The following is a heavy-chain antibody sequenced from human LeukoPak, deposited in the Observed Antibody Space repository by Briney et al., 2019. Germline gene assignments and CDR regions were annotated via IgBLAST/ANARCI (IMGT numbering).Heavy chain of an antibody. J-gene: IGHJ5*02. D-gene: IGHD2-2*01. CDR3: ARGLGGYCSSTSCHGPWFDP. CDR1: GYTFTSYD. CDR2: MNPNSGNT. Sequence: GASVKVSCKASGYTFTSYDINWVRQATGQGLEWMGWMNPNSGNTAYAQKFQGRVTMTRNTSISTAYMELSSLRSEDTAVYYCARGLGGYCSSTSCHGPWFDPWGQGTLVTVSS. V-gene: IGHV1-8*01.